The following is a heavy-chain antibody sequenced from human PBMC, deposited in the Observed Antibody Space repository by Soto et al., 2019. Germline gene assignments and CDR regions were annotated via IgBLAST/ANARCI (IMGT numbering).Heavy chain of an antibody. Sequence: SETLSLTCTVSGGSISSYYWSWIRQPPGKGLEWIGYIYYSGSTNYNPSLKSRVTISVDTSKNQFSLKLSSVTAADTAVYYCARGLHTAPRVPQFDYWGQGTLVTVS. CDR2: IYYSGST. CDR1: GGSISSYY. CDR3: ARGLHTAPRVPQFDY. D-gene: IGHD5-18*01. J-gene: IGHJ4*02. V-gene: IGHV4-59*01.